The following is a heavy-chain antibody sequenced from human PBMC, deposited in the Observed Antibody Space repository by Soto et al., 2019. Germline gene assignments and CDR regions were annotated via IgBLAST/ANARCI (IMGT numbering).Heavy chain of an antibody. J-gene: IGHJ4*02. CDR2: IYYSGST. D-gene: IGHD6-19*01. CDR1: GGCISSNH. CDR3: ARGLGIAVAGVGFDY. Sequence: ETLPLTCTVAGGCISSNHCDWIRPPPGKGLEWIGYIYYSGSTNYNPSLKSRVTISVDTSKNQFSMKLSSVTAADTAVYYGARGLGIAVAGVGFDYWGQGTLLTV. V-gene: IGHV4-59*01.